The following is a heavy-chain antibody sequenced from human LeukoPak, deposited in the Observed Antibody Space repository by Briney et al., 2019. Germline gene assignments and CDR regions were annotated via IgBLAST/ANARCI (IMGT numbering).Heavy chain of an antibody. CDR1: GGTFSSYA. D-gene: IGHD6-19*01. V-gene: IGHV1-69*04. Sequence: SVKVSCKASGGTFSSYAISWVRQAPGQGLEWMGRIIPVFGIANYAQKFQGRVTITADKSTSTAYMELSSLRSEDTAVYYCAREAVAGEYFQHWGQGTLVTVSS. CDR2: IIPVFGIA. CDR3: AREAVAGEYFQH. J-gene: IGHJ1*01.